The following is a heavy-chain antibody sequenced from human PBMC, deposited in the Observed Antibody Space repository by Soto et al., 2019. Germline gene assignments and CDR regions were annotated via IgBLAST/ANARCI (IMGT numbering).Heavy chain of an antibody. CDR1: GYSFTSYW. J-gene: IGHJ6*02. V-gene: IGHV5-51*01. CDR2: IYPGDSDT. CDR3: ARSQPPGITGTTHNYYGMDV. Sequence: GESLKISCKGSGYSFTSYWIGWVRQMPGKGLEWMGIIYPGDSDTRYSPSFQGQVTISADKSISTAYLQWSSLKASDTAMYYCARSQPPGITGTTHNYYGMDVWGQGTTVTVSS. D-gene: IGHD1-7*01.